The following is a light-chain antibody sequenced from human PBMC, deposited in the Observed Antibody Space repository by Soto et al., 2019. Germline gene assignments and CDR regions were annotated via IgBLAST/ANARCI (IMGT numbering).Light chain of an antibody. CDR1: QSVSSW. CDR3: QQYNIWPYT. CDR2: DAS. Sequence: IPMTQSPSTLSASVGDRVTITCRASQSVSSWLAWYQQKPGKAPKLLIYDASNLESGVPSTFGGSGSGTEFTLTISSLQPDDVATYFCQQYNIWPYTFGQGTRLEIK. J-gene: IGKJ5*01. V-gene: IGKV1-5*01.